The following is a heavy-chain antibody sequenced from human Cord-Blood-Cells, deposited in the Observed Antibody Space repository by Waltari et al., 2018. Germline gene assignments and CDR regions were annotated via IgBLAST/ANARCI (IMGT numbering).Heavy chain of an antibody. V-gene: IGHV3-21*01. Sequence: VQLVESGGGLVKPGGSLRLSCADCGFTFSSYCIYWDSLAPGKGLEWVSSISSSSSDIYYADSEKGRLTISRDNDKNSLYLQMNSLRAEETAVYYCARGDYKLGSQNDDWGQGTLVTVSS. CDR3: ARGDYKLGSQNDD. CDR1: GFTFSSYC. D-gene: IGHD7-27*01. J-gene: IGHJ4*02. CDR2: ISSSSSDI.